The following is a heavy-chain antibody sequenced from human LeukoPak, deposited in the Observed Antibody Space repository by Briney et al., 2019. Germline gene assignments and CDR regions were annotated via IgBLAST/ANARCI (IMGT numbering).Heavy chain of an antibody. V-gene: IGHV1-69*06. CDR3: ARANCGGDCYYYYYYYMDV. D-gene: IGHD2-21*02. J-gene: IGHJ6*03. CDR2: IIPIFGTA. CDR1: GGTFSSYA. Sequence: ASVKVSCKASGGTFSSYAISWVRQAPGQGLEWMGGIIPIFGTANYAQKFQGRVTITADKSTSTAYMELSSLRSEDTAVYYCARANCGGDCYYYYYYYMDVWGKGTTVTVSS.